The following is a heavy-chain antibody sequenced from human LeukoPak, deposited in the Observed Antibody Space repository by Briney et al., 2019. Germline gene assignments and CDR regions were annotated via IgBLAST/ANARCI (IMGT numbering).Heavy chain of an antibody. CDR2: ISSSSSYI. J-gene: IGHJ4*02. CDR3: ARGISSGWDPPIDY. CDR1: GFTFSSYS. D-gene: IGHD6-19*01. Sequence: GGSLRLSCAASGFTFSSYSMNWVRQAPGKGLEWVSSISSSSSYIYYADSVKGRFTISRDNAKNSLYLQMNSLRAEDTAVYYCARGISSGWDPPIDYWGQGTLVTVSS. V-gene: IGHV3-21*01.